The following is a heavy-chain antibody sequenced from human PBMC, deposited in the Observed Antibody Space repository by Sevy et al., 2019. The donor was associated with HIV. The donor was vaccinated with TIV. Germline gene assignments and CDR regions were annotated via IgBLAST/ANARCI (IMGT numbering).Heavy chain of an antibody. V-gene: IGHV3-33*01. CDR2: IWYDGSNK. CDR1: GFTFSSYC. J-gene: IGHJ6*02. CDR3: ARRGTGGVSDYYYGMDV. D-gene: IGHD2-8*02. Sequence: GGSLRLSCAASGFTFSSYCMHWVRQAPGKGLEWVAVIWYDGSNKYYADSVKGRFTISRDNSKNTLYLQMNSLRAEDTAVYYCARRGTGGVSDYYYGMDVWGQGTTVTVSS.